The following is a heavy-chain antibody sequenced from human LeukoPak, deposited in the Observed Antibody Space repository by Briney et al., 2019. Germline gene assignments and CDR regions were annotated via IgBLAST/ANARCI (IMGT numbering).Heavy chain of an antibody. Sequence: GGSLRLSRVASGFTFSSYWMSWVRQAPGKGLEWVANIKQDGSEKYYVDSVKGRFTISRDNAKNSLYLQMNSLRAEDTAVYYCARLNGGLDYWGQGTLVTVSS. CDR1: GFTFSSYW. V-gene: IGHV3-7*01. J-gene: IGHJ4*02. CDR3: ARLNGGLDY. CDR2: IKQDGSEK.